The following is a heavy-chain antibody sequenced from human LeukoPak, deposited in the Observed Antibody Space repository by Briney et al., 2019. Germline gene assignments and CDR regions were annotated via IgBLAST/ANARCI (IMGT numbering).Heavy chain of an antibody. CDR1: GGTFSSYA. Sequence: ASVKVTCKASGGTFSSYAISWVRQAPGQGLEWMGWMNPNSGNSGYAQKFQGRVTMTRNTSISTAYMELSSLRSEDTAVYYCAGVTTRSDAFDIWGQGTMVTVSS. J-gene: IGHJ3*02. CDR2: MNPNSGNS. D-gene: IGHD4-11*01. CDR3: AGVTTRSDAFDI. V-gene: IGHV1-8*02.